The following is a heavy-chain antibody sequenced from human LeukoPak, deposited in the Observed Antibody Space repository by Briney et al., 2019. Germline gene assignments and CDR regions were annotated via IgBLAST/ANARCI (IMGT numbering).Heavy chain of an antibody. CDR1: GFTFSSFA. CDR2: ISSDGGRT. D-gene: IGHD1-26*01. J-gene: IGHJ4*02. CDR3: VKDPSGNYFYFDY. Sequence: ESLKISCSASGFTFSSFAMFWVRQAPGKGLEYVSGISSDGGRTNYADSVKARFTISRDNSKVTLYLQMTSLRPEDTAIYYCVKDPSGNYFYFDYWGQGTLVTVSS. V-gene: IGHV3-64D*09.